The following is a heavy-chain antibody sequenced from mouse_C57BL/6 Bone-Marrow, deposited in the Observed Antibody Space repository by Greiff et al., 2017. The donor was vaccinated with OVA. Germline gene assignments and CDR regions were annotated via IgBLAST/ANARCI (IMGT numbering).Heavy chain of an antibody. CDR1: GYTFTSYG. D-gene: IGHD1-1*01. V-gene: IGHV1-81*01. J-gene: IGHJ1*03. CDR2: IYPRSGNT. CDR3: ASGPYGSSYLYWYFDV. Sequence: VQLQQSGAELARPGASVKLSCKASGYTFTSYGISWVKQRTGQGLEWIGEIYPRSGNTSYNEKFKGKATLTADKSSSTAYMELRSLTSEDSAVYFCASGPYGSSYLYWYFDVWGTGTTVTVSS.